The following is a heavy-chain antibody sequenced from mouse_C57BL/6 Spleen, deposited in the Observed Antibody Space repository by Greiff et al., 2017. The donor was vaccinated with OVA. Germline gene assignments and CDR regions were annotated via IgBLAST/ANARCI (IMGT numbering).Heavy chain of an antibody. Sequence: LQESGPELVKPGASVKISCKASGYAFSSSWMNWVKQRPGKGLEWIGRIYPGDGDTNYNGKFKGKATLTADKSSSTAYMQLSSLTSEDSAVYFCARLTYGSSGGFAYWGQGTLVTVSA. CDR1: GYAFSSSW. CDR2: IYPGDGDT. D-gene: IGHD1-1*01. J-gene: IGHJ3*01. V-gene: IGHV1-82*01. CDR3: ARLTYGSSGGFAY.